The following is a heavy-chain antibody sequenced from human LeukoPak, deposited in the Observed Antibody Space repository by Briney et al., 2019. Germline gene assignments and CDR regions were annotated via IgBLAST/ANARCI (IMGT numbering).Heavy chain of an antibody. J-gene: IGHJ4*02. V-gene: IGHV3-20*04. CDR2: INWNGGST. Sequence: GGSLRLSCAASGFTFSSYSMNWVRQAPGKGLEWVSGINWNGGSTGYADSVKGRFTISRDNAKNSLYLQMNSLRAEDTALYYCARGSYDYGDPNFDYWGQGTLVAVSS. D-gene: IGHD4-17*01. CDR3: ARGSYDYGDPNFDY. CDR1: GFTFSSYS.